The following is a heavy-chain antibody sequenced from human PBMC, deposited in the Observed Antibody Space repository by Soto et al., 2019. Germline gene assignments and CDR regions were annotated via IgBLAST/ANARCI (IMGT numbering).Heavy chain of an antibody. CDR1: GFTFSTYA. D-gene: IGHD3-9*01. CDR2: VSASGLNT. V-gene: IGHV3-23*01. Sequence: EVQLLESGGKLVQPGGSLTLSCAASGFTFSTYAMAWVRQAPGKGLEWVSGVSASGLNTDYADPVKGRFYISRDNSKSTVSLYMNSLGAEDTALYCCAKDRSWRTSGCYCDLWGQGTPFSVSS. J-gene: IGHJ4*02. CDR3: AKDRSWRTSGCYCDL.